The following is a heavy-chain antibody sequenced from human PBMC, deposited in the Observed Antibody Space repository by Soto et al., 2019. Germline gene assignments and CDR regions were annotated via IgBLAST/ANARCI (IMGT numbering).Heavy chain of an antibody. CDR2: IYHSGST. J-gene: IGHJ5*02. Sequence: TLSLTCAVSCGSISSAGYSWSWIRQPPGKGLEWIGYIYHSGSTYYNPSLTSRVHISADRSKNQFSLKPSSVNAADTAVYYCARETLHLPTFDPGGQGTLVTVSS. V-gene: IGHV4-30-2*01. CDR3: ARETLHLPTFDP. CDR1: CGSISSAGYS. D-gene: IGHD3-3*02.